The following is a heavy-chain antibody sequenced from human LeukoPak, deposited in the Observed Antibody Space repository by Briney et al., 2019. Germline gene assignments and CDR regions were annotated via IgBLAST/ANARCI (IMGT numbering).Heavy chain of an antibody. CDR3: ARSGYWAAFDI. J-gene: IGHJ3*02. V-gene: IGHV4-34*09. CDR1: GGSFSGYY. D-gene: IGHD2-15*01. CDR2: INHSGST. Sequence: PSETLSLTCAVYGGSFSGYYWSWIRQPPGKGLEWIGEINHSGSTYYNPSLKSRVTISVDTSKNQFSLKLSSVTAADTAVYYCARSGYWAAFDIWGQGTMVTVSS.